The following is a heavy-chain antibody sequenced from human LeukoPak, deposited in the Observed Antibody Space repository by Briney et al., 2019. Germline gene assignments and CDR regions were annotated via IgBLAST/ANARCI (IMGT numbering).Heavy chain of an antibody. CDR1: GGTFSSYA. CDR3: ARAGTVTTFDYFDY. CDR2: IIPIFGTA. Sequence: SVKVSCKASGGTFSSYAISWVRQAPGQGLEWMGGIIPIFGTANYAQKFQGRVTITTDESTSTAYMELSSLRSEDTAVCYCARAGTVTTFDYFDYWGQGTLVTVSS. V-gene: IGHV1-69*05. D-gene: IGHD4-17*01. J-gene: IGHJ4*02.